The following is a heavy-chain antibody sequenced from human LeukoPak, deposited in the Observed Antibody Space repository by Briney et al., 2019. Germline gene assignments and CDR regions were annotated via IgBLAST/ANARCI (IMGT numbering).Heavy chain of an antibody. V-gene: IGHV1-69*05. D-gene: IGHD5-12*01. CDR2: IIPIFGTA. J-gene: IGHJ4*02. Sequence: ASVKVSCKASGGTFSSYAISWVRQAPGQGLEWMGGIIPIFGTANYAQKFQGRVTITTDESTSTAYMELSSLRSEATAVYYFARGYGGYVPFDYWGQGTLVTVSS. CDR1: GGTFSSYA. CDR3: ARGYGGYVPFDY.